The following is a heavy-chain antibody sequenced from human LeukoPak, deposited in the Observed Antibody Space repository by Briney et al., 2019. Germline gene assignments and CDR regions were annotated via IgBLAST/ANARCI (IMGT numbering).Heavy chain of an antibody. CDR3: AKEYSSSHDAFDI. D-gene: IGHD6-6*01. CDR2: IRYDGSNK. CDR1: GFTFSSYG. J-gene: IGHJ3*02. V-gene: IGHV3-30*02. Sequence: QPGGSLRLSCAASGFTFSSYGMHWVRQAPGKGLEWVAFIRYDGSNKYYADSVKGRFTISRDNSKNTLYLQMNSLRAEDTAVYYCAKEYSSSHDAFDIWGQGTMVTVSS.